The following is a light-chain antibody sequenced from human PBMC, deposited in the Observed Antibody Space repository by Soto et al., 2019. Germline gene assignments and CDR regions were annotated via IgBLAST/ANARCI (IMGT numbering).Light chain of an antibody. J-gene: IGKJ4*01. Sequence: EIVITQSPVTLSVSPGERATLSCRASQSVGSRLAWYQQKPGRAPRLLIYGTSTRATGIPARFSGSESGTEFTLTISSLQSEDFAVYYCQQYKDWPLTFGGGTKVDIK. CDR2: GTS. CDR1: QSVGSR. CDR3: QQYKDWPLT. V-gene: IGKV3-15*01.